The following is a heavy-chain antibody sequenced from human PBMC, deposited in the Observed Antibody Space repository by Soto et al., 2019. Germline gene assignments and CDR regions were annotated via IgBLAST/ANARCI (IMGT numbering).Heavy chain of an antibody. CDR1: CGSISSGDYY. Sequence: LSLTCTVSCGSISSGDYYWSWIRQPPGKCLEWIGYILYSGTTNYNPSLESRLTISVDTSKNQFSLKLTSVTAADTAVYYCARNGALDYWGRGTLVTVSS. CDR2: ILYSGTT. V-gene: IGHV4-30-4*01. CDR3: ARNGALDY. J-gene: IGHJ4*02. D-gene: IGHD2-8*01.